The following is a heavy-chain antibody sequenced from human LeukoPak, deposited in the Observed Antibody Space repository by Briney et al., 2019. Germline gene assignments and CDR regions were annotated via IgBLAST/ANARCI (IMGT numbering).Heavy chain of an antibody. J-gene: IGHJ5*02. D-gene: IGHD1-26*01. CDR3: AKDYEPLVGVHRWGDWFDP. CDR2: IYSDNT. V-gene: IGHV3-53*01. CDR1: GFTVSSNS. Sequence: GGSLRLSCTVSGFTVSSNSMSWVRQAPGKGLEWVSFIYSDNTHYSDSVKGRFTISRDNSKNTLYLQMNSLRAEDTAVYYCAKDYEPLVGVHRWGDWFDPWGQGTLVTVSS.